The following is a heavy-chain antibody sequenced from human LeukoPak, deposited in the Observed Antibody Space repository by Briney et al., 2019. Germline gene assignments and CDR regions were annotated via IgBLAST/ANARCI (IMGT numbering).Heavy chain of an antibody. CDR2: IKSKTDGGTT. D-gene: IGHD1-26*01. V-gene: IGHV3-15*01. CDR3: TTDSRRYGTFYYFDY. CDR1: GFTFSNAW. J-gene: IGHJ4*02. Sequence: GGSLRLSCAASGFTFSNAWMSWVRQAPGKGLEWVGRIKSKTDGGTTDYAAPVKGRFTISRDDSKNTLYLQMNSLKTEDTAVYYCTTDSRRYGTFYYFDYWGQGTLVTVSS.